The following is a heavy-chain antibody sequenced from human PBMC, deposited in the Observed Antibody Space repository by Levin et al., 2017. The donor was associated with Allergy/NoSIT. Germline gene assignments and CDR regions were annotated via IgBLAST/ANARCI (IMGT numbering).Heavy chain of an antibody. Sequence: GGSLRLSCAASEFIFSDYYMSWIRQAPGKGLEWVSYISDSGRTKKYADSVKGRFTISRDNAKNSLYLQMNSLRVEDTAVYYCAREQVSPGDSYYYGMEVWGQGTTVIVSS. V-gene: IGHV3-11*01. CDR3: AREQVSPGDSYYYGMEV. CDR1: EFIFSDYY. J-gene: IGHJ6*02. CDR2: ISDSGRTK.